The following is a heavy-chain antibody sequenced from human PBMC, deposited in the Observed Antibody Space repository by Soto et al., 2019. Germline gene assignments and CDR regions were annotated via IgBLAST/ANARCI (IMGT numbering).Heavy chain of an antibody. Sequence: QVQLVQSGAEVKKPGASVKVSCKASGYTFTSYGISWVRQAPGQGPEWMGWISAYNGNTNYAQKPQGRGTMTTATSTSTAYMELRSLRSDDTAVYYCARDIVVVPGRGDNWYFDLWGRGTLVTVSS. CDR1: GYTFTSYG. CDR3: ARDIVVVPGRGDNWYFDL. J-gene: IGHJ2*01. CDR2: ISAYNGNT. D-gene: IGHD2-2*01. V-gene: IGHV1-18*04.